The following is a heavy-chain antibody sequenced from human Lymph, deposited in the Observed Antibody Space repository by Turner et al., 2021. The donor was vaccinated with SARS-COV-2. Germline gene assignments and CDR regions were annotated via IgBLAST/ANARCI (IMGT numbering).Heavy chain of an antibody. V-gene: IGHV1-69*10. CDR2: IITMLGIA. CDR1: GGPFSSSA. CDR3: ARIVAPGMGGGVYYYYYGMDV. D-gene: IGHD2-2*01. Sequence: QVQLVQSGAEVKKPGSSVKVSCKASGGPFSSSAISWVRQAPGQGLEWMGVIITMLGIANYAQKFQGRVTITAEKSTSTAYMGLSSLRSEDTAGYYCARIVAPGMGGGVYYYYYGMDVWGQGTTVTVSS. J-gene: IGHJ6*02.